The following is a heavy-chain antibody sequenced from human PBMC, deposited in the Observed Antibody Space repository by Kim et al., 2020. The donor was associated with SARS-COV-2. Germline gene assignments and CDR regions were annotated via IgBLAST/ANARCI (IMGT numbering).Heavy chain of an antibody. CDR3: ARTRHDGYRAYGXXX. Sequence: SGPTLVNPTQTLTLTCTFSGFSLSPSKMCVSWIRQPPGKALEWLARIDWDDVKXYXTXLKTRLTISXDTSKNQVVLTMTNVDPVDTATYYCARTRHDGYRAYGXXXWGQGXXVTVSS. CDR2: IDWDDVK. V-gene: IGHV2-70*11. CDR1: GFSLSPSKMC. J-gene: IGHJ6*02. D-gene: IGHD5-12*01.